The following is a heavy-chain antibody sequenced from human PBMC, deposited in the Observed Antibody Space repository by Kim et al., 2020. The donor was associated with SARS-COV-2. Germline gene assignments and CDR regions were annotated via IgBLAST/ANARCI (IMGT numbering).Heavy chain of an antibody. J-gene: IGHJ4*02. Sequence: GGSLRLSCAASGFTFSSYAMHWVRQAPGKGLEWVAVISYDGSNKYYADSVKGRFTISRDNSKNTLYLQMNSLRAEDTAVYYCASLVRALDYWGQGTLVTVSS. D-gene: IGHD2-21*01. CDR1: GFTFSSYA. CDR3: ASLVRALDY. V-gene: IGHV3-30*04. CDR2: ISYDGSNK.